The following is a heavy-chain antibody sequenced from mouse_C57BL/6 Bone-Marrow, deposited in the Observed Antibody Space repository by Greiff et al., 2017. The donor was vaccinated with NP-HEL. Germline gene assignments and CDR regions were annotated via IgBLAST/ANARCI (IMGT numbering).Heavy chain of an antibody. CDR2: INPSSGYT. CDR3: ARSIYYDYDDVSWFAY. CDR1: GYTFTSYT. D-gene: IGHD2-4*01. Sequence: QVHVKQSGAELARPGASVKMSCKASGYTFTSYTMHWVKQRPGQGLEWIGYINPSSGYTKYNQKFKDKATLTADKSSSTAYMQLSSLTSEDSAVYYCARSIYYDYDDVSWFAYWGQGTLVTVSA. V-gene: IGHV1-4*01. J-gene: IGHJ3*01.